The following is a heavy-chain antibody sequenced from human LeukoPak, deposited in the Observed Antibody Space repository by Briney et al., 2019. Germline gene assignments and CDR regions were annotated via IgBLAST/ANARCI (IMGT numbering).Heavy chain of an antibody. Sequence: SETLSLTCTVSGGSISSYSWSWIRQPPGKGLEWIGYTYYSGSTNYNPSLKSRVTISVDTSKNQFSLKLSSVTAADTAVYYCARSDTYYVKPFDYWGQGTLVTVSS. CDR2: TYYSGST. CDR3: ARSDTYYVKPFDY. D-gene: IGHD3-10*02. J-gene: IGHJ4*02. V-gene: IGHV4-59*01. CDR1: GGSISSYS.